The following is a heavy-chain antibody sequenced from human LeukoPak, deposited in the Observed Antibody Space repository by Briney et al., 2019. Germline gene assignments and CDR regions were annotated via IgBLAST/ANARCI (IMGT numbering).Heavy chain of an antibody. Sequence: GGSLRLSCTACVLTFSSYWMSWVRQAPGKGLEWVANIKQDGSEKYYVDSVKGRFTISRDNAKNSLYLQMNSLRAEDTAVYYCARRYNWNYGFDYWGQGTLVTVSS. CDR3: ARRYNWNYGFDY. CDR1: VLTFSSYW. D-gene: IGHD1-7*01. V-gene: IGHV3-7*01. J-gene: IGHJ4*02. CDR2: IKQDGSEK.